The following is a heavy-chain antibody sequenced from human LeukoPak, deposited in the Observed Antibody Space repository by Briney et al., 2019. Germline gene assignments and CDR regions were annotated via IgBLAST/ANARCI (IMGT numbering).Heavy chain of an antibody. CDR3: ARDDHFDYEFWSGYFSSGFEEKYYFDY. CDR2: ISSSSSYI. CDR1: GFTFSSYS. D-gene: IGHD3-3*01. J-gene: IGHJ4*02. V-gene: IGHV3-21*01. Sequence: GGSLRLSCAASGFTFSSYSMNWVRQAPGKGLEWVSSISSSSSYIYYADSVKGRFTISGDNAKNSLYLQMNSLRAEDTAVYYCARDDHFDYEFWSGYFSSGFEEKYYFDYWGQGTLVTVSS.